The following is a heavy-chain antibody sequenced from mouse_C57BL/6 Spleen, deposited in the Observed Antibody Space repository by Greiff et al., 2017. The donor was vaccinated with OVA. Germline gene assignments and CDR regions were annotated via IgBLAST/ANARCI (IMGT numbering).Heavy chain of an antibody. CDR2: ISSGGSYT. Sequence: EVQLVESGGDLVKPGGSLKLSCAASGFTFSSYGMSWVRQTPDKRLEWVATISSGGSYTYYPDSVKVRFTISRDKAKNTLYLQMSSLKSEDTAMYYCARHQPDWFAYWGQGTLVTVSA. J-gene: IGHJ3*01. CDR1: GFTFSSYG. D-gene: IGHD6-1*01. CDR3: ARHQPDWFAY. V-gene: IGHV5-6*01.